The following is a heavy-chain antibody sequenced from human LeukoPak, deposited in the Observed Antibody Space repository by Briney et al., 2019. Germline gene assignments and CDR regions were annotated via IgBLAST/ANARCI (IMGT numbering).Heavy chain of an antibody. V-gene: IGHV3-23*01. Sequence: GGSLRLSCAASGFTFSSYAMSWVRQAPGKGLEWVSAISGSGGSTYYADSVEGRFTISRDNSKNTLCLQMNSLRAKDTAVYYCAKEDYYDREYYFDYWGQGTLVTVSS. CDR1: GFTFSSYA. D-gene: IGHD3-22*01. CDR2: ISGSGGST. J-gene: IGHJ4*02. CDR3: AKEDYYDREYYFDY.